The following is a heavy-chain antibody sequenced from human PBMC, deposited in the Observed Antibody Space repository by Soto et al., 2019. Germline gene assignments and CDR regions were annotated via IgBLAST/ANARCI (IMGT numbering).Heavy chain of an antibody. J-gene: IGHJ4*02. CDR2: IKSITDGGIT. Sequence: EVQLVESGGGLVKPGGSLRLSCAASGFTFTNAWMTWLRQAPGKGLEWVGRIKSITDGGITDYAAPVKGRFTISRDDSKNTLFLQMNSLKIEDTAMYYCSTDPSYYDYWSGYLHSWGRGTLVTVSS. V-gene: IGHV3-15*01. CDR3: STDPSYYDYWSGYLHS. CDR1: GFTFTNAW. D-gene: IGHD3-3*01.